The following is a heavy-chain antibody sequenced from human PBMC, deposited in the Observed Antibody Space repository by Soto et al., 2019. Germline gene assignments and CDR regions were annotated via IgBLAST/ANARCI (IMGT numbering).Heavy chain of an antibody. V-gene: IGHV4-59*01. Sequence: SDTLSLTCTVSGGSISSYYWSWIRQPPGKGLESIGYIYYSGSTYYNPSLKSRVTISVDTSKNQFSLKLSSVTAADTAVYYCARRYGSAIDYWGQGTVVTVSS. CDR2: IYYSGST. J-gene: IGHJ4*02. D-gene: IGHD1-26*01. CDR3: ARRYGSAIDY. CDR1: GGSISSYY.